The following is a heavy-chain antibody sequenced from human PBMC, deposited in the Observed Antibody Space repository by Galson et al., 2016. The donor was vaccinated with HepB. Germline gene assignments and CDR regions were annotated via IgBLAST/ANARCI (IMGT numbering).Heavy chain of an antibody. CDR2: INPSGGST. CDR1: GYTFTSYY. Sequence: SVKVSCKAYGYTFTSYYMHWVRQAPGQGLEWMGIINPSGGSTSYAQYFQGRVTMTRDTSTSTVYMELSSLRSEDSAMYYCAREGATSIGGFGYWGQGTLVTVSS. V-gene: IGHV1-46*01. J-gene: IGHJ4*02. CDR3: AREGATSIGGFGY. D-gene: IGHD1-26*01.